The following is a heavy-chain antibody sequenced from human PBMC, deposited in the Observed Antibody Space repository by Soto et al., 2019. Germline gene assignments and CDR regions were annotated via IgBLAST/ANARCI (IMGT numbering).Heavy chain of an antibody. J-gene: IGHJ3*02. V-gene: IGHV3-7*01. CDR3: ARGDTPMITGMDSFDI. D-gene: IGHD5-18*01. Sequence: XGSLSLSFAASGFTVSRYWMNWVRQAPGKGLEWVANIKQDGTEKNYVDSVKGRFTISRDNARNSLYLQMDSLRAEDTAVYFCARGDTPMITGMDSFDIWGQGTMVTVSS. CDR2: IKQDGTEK. CDR1: GFTVSRYW.